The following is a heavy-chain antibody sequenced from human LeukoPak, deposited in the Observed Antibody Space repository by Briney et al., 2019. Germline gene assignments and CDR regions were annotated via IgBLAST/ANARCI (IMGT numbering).Heavy chain of an antibody. CDR3: AGHPVYHYGSGSYYSP. J-gene: IGHJ5*02. Sequence: SETLSLTCTVSGGSISRYYWSWIRQPPGKGLEWIGYIYYSGSTNYNPSLKSRVTISVDTSKNQFSLKLSSVTAADTAVYYCAGHPVYHYGSGSYYSPWGQGTLVTVSS. V-gene: IGHV4-59*08. CDR2: IYYSGST. CDR1: GGSISRYY. D-gene: IGHD3-10*01.